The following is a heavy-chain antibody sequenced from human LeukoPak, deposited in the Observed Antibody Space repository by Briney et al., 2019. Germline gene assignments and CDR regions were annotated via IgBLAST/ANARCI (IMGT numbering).Heavy chain of an antibody. CDR1: GFTFSSYS. V-gene: IGHV3-21*01. J-gene: IGHJ5*02. D-gene: IGHD6-13*01. Sequence: GGSLRLSCAASGFTFSSYSMNWVRQAPGKGLEWVSSISSSSSYIYYADSVKGRFTISRDNAKNSLYLQMNSLRAEDTAVYYCARGLYSSSWYTDNWFDPWGQGTLVTVSS. CDR2: ISSSSSYI. CDR3: ARGLYSSSWYTDNWFDP.